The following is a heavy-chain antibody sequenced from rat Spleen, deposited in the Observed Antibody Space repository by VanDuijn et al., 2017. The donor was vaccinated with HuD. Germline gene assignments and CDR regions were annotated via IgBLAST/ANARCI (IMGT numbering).Heavy chain of an antibody. D-gene: IGHD1-1*01. V-gene: IGHV5-29*01. J-gene: IGHJ2*01. Sequence: EVQLVESGGDLVQPGRSLKLSCAASGFTFSNYDMAWVRQAPTKGLEWVATISYGDSSGHSSTYYRDSVKGRFTISRDNAKSTLYLQMDSLRSEDTATYYCARQATTVPSYFDYWGQGVMVTVSS. CDR1: GFTFSNYD. CDR3: ARQATTVPSYFDY. CDR2: ISYGDSSGHSST.